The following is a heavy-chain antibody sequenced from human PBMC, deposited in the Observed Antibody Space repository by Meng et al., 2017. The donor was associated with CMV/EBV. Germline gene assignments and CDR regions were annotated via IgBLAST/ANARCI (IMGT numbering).Heavy chain of an antibody. J-gene: IGHJ4*01. CDR3: ARSSFLEWLFSDY. CDR1: GFTFSDYY. V-gene: IGHV3-11*01. CDR2: ISSSGSTI. D-gene: IGHD3-3*01. Sequence: AASGFTFSDYYMSWIRQAPGKGLEWVSYISSSGSTIYYADSVKGRFTISRDNAKNSLYLQMNSLRAEDTAVYYCARSSFLEWLFSDYWGHGTLVTVSS.